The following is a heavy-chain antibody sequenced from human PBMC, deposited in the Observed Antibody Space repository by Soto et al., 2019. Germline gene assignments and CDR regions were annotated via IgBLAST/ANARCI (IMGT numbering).Heavy chain of an antibody. V-gene: IGHV3-30*18. J-gene: IGHJ4*02. Sequence: LSLTCTVSGGSISSSSYYWGWIRQPPGKGLEWVAVISYDGGDKHYADSVKGRFTISRDNSKNTLYLQMNSLRAEDRAVYYCGKDADQGAASYYFDHWGQGTLVTVSS. D-gene: IGHD6-25*01. CDR2: ISYDGGDK. CDR3: GKDADQGAASYYFDH. CDR1: GGSISSSS.